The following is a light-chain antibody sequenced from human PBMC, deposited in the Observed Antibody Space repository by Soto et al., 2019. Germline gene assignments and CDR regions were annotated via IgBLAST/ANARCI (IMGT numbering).Light chain of an antibody. CDR1: QSISSSH. Sequence: EIVLTQSPGTLSLSPGERATLSCRASQSISSSHLAWYQQRPGQPPRLLIYGASSRATGIPDRFSGSGSGTDFTLTISRLEPEDFAVYYCQQYGSLPTFGQGTKVEIK. CDR3: QQYGSLPT. J-gene: IGKJ1*01. CDR2: GAS. V-gene: IGKV3-20*01.